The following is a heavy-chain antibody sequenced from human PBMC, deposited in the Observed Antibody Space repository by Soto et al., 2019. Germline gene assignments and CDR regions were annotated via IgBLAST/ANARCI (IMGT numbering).Heavy chain of an antibody. D-gene: IGHD2-2*01. J-gene: IGHJ6*02. CDR3: ARHYCSSTSCYPVYYYYYGMDV. V-gene: IGHV5-51*01. Sequence: MPGKGLEWMGIIYPGDSDTRYSPSFQGQVTISADKSISTAYLQWSSLKASDTAMYYCARHYCSSTSCYPVYYYYYGMDVWGQGTTVTVSS. CDR2: IYPGDSDT.